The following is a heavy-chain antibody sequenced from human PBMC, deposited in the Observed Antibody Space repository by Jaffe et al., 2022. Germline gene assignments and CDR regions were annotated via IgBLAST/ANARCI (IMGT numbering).Heavy chain of an antibody. V-gene: IGHV4-38-2*02. CDR1: GYSISSGYY. Sequence: QVQLQESGPGLVKPSETLSLTCAVSGYSISSGYYWGWIRQPPGKGLEWIGSIYHSGSTYYNPSLKSRVTISVDTSKNQFSLKLSSVTAADTAVYYCARDDSSGYYREPFDIWGQGTMVTVSS. D-gene: IGHD3-22*01. J-gene: IGHJ3*02. CDR2: IYHSGST. CDR3: ARDDSSGYYREPFDI.